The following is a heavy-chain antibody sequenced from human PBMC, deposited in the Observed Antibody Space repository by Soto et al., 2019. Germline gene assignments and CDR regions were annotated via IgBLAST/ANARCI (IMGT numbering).Heavy chain of an antibody. V-gene: IGHV1-18*01. D-gene: IGHD3-22*01. CDR1: GYTFTKYG. Sequence: RASVKVSCKASGYTFTKYGISWVRQAPGQGLEWMGWVSGYNGKTNYAQKFQGRVTMTTDTSTSTAYMELRSLRSDDTAVYYCARVWLNRYYFDYWGQGTLVTVSS. CDR3: ARVWLNRYYFDY. CDR2: VSGYNGKT. J-gene: IGHJ4*02.